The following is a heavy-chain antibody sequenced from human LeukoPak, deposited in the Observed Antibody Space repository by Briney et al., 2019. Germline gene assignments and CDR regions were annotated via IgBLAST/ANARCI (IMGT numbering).Heavy chain of an antibody. Sequence: QPGGSLRLSCAASGFTFTTYAMSWVRQAPGKGLEWVSTISGNTRSTYYADSVKGRFTISRDNSKNTLYLQMNSLRAEDTAVYYCAKVQPRSRTKQWLVRGYFDYWGQGTLVTVSS. CDR2: ISGNTRST. CDR3: AKVQPRSRTKQWLVRGYFDY. D-gene: IGHD6-19*01. CDR1: GFTFTTYA. V-gene: IGHV3-23*01. J-gene: IGHJ4*02.